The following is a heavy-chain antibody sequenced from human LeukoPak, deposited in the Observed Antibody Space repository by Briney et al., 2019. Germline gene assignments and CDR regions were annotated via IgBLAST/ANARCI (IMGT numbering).Heavy chain of an antibody. V-gene: IGHV4-34*01. Sequence: TSETLSLTCAVYGGSFSGYYWSWIRQPPGKGLEWIGEINHSGSTNYNPSLKSRVTISVDTSKNQFSLKLTSLTAADTAVYYCARGVDSGYPDYWGQGTLVTVSS. D-gene: IGHD3-22*01. J-gene: IGHJ4*02. CDR1: GGSFSGYY. CDR2: INHSGST. CDR3: ARGVDSGYPDY.